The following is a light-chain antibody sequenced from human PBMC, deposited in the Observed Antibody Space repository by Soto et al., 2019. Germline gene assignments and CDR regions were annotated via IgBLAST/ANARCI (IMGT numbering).Light chain of an antibody. CDR2: GNS. Sequence: QAVVTQPPSVSGAPGQRVTISCIGSSSNIGAGYDVHWYQQLPGTAPKLLIYGNSNRPSGVPDRFSGSKSGTSASLAITGLQAEDEADYYCQSYDSSLSGSGVFGAGTKLTVL. CDR1: SSNIGAGYD. CDR3: QSYDSSLSGSGV. V-gene: IGLV1-40*01. J-gene: IGLJ1*01.